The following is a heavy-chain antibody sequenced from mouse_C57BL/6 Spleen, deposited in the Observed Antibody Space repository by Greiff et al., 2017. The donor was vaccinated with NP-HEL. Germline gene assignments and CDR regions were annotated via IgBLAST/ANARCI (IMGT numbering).Heavy chain of an antibody. CDR3: ARGGYDYDYYYAMDY. V-gene: IGHV1-72*01. CDR1: GYTFTSYW. J-gene: IGHJ4*01. Sequence: QVQLQQPGAELVKPGASVKLSCKASGYTFTSYWMHWVKQRPGRGLEWIGRIDPNSGGTKYNEQFKGKATLTVDKPSSTAYMQLSSLTSEDSAVYYCARGGYDYDYYYAMDYWGQGTSVTVSS. D-gene: IGHD2-4*01. CDR2: IDPNSGGT.